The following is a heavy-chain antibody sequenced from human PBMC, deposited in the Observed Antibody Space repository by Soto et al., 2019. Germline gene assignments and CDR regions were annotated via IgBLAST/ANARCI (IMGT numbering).Heavy chain of an antibody. CDR3: ARDSMVRYYDGTGYYPFYS. J-gene: IGHJ5*01. V-gene: IGHV4-61*01. Sequence: PSETLSLTCTVSGGSVSSGSYYWSWIWQPPGKGLEWIGYIYYSGSTNYNPSLKSRVTISVDTSKNQFSLKLSSVTAADTAVYYCARDSMVRYYDGTGYYPFYSRGQGTSVTVSS. CDR1: GGSVSSGSYY. D-gene: IGHD3-22*01. CDR2: IYYSGST.